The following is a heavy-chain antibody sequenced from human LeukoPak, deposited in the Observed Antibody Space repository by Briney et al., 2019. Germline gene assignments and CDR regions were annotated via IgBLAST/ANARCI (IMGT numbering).Heavy chain of an antibody. CDR3: ARPLMYYYGSETYFWFDP. J-gene: IGHJ5*02. D-gene: IGHD3-10*01. CDR2: IKQDGSEQ. CDR1: GFIFSSYG. V-gene: IGHV3-7*01. Sequence: GGSLRLSCAASGFIFSSYGMHWVCQAPGKGLEWVANIKQDGSEQYYVDSVKGRFTISRDNAKNSLSLQMNSLRAEDTAVYYCARPLMYYYGSETYFWFDPWGQGTLVTVSS.